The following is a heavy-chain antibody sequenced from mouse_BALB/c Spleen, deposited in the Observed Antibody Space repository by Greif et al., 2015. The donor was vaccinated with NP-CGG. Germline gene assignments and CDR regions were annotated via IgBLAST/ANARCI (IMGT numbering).Heavy chain of an antibody. Sequence: DVMLVESGGGLVQPGGSRKPSCAASGFTFSSFGMHWVRQAPEKGLEWVAYISSGSSTIYYADTVKGRFTISRDNPKNTLFLQMTSLRSEDTAMYYCARSGVYYGNYAFAYWGQGTLVTVSA. J-gene: IGHJ3*01. CDR3: ARSGVYYGNYAFAY. V-gene: IGHV5-17*02. D-gene: IGHD2-1*01. CDR2: ISSGSSTI. CDR1: GFTFSSFG.